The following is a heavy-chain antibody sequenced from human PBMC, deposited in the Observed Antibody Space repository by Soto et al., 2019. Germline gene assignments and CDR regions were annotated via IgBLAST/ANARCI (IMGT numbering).Heavy chain of an antibody. CDR3: ARERRYSSSWYISGMDV. D-gene: IGHD6-13*01. CDR1: GFTFSSYG. Sequence: GGSLRLSCAASGFTFSSYGMHWVRQAPGKGLEWVAVIWYDGSNKYYADSVKGRFTISRDNSKNTLYLQMNSLRAEDTAVYYCARERRYSSSWYISGMDVWGQGTTVTVSS. J-gene: IGHJ6*02. V-gene: IGHV3-33*01. CDR2: IWYDGSNK.